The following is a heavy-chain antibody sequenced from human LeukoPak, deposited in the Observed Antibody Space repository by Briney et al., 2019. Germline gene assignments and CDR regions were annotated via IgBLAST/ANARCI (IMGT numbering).Heavy chain of an antibody. CDR1: GFTFSSYS. Sequence: GGSLRLSYAPSGFTFSSYSMNWVRQAPGRGLEWVSSISRSSSYIYYADSVKGRFTNSRDNAKNSLYLQMNSLRAEDTAVDYCARDRGGYSYGYDYWGQGTLVTVSS. CDR2: ISRSSSYI. V-gene: IGHV3-21*01. D-gene: IGHD5-18*01. CDR3: ARDRGGYSYGYDY. J-gene: IGHJ4*02.